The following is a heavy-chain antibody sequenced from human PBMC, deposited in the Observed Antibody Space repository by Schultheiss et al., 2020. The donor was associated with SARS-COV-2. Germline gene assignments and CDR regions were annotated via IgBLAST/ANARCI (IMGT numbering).Heavy chain of an antibody. CDR2: INPNSGGT. V-gene: IGHV1-2*04. CDR1: RYTFTKYF. Sequence: ASVKVSCQASRYTFTKYFTQWVRQGPGQGLEWMGWINPNSGGTNYAQKFQGWVTMTTDTSTSTAYMELRSLRSDDTAVYYCARVWSLGAALGDAFDIWGQGTMVTVSS. CDR3: ARVWSLGAALGDAFDI. J-gene: IGHJ3*02. D-gene: IGHD2-15*01.